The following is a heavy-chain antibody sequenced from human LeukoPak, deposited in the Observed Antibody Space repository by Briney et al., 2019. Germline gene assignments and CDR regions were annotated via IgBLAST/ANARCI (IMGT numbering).Heavy chain of an antibody. Sequence: GGSLRLSCAASGFTFSSYAMSWVRQAPGKGLEWVAVIWYDGSNKYYADSVKGRFTISRDNSKNTLYLQMNSLRAEDTAVYYCARDPPSNYVFLRNYSMDVWGQGTTVTVSS. CDR3: ARDPPSNYVFLRNYSMDV. D-gene: IGHD4-11*01. V-gene: IGHV3-33*08. J-gene: IGHJ6*02. CDR2: IWYDGSNK. CDR1: GFTFSSYA.